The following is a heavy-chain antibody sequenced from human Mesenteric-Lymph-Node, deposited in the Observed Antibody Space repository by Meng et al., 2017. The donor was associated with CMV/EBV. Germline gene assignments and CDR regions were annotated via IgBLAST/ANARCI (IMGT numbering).Heavy chain of an antibody. CDR1: GFTFSSYA. CDR2: ISGSGGST. Sequence: GGSLRLSCAASGFTFSSYAMSWVRQAPGKGLEWVSAISGSGGSTYYADSVKGRFTISRDNSKNTLYLQMNSLRAEDTAVYYCARLPQTYYDFWSGYYGGDYYYGMDVWGQGTTVTVSS. CDR3: ARLPQTYYDFWSGYYGGDYYYGMDV. J-gene: IGHJ6*02. V-gene: IGHV3-23*01. D-gene: IGHD3-3*01.